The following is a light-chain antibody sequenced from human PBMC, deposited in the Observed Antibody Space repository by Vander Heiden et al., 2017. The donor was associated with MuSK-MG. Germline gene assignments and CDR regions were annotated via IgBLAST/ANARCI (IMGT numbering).Light chain of an antibody. V-gene: IGKV1-39*01. CDR3: QQSYRIPYT. Sequence: DIQMTQSPSSLSASVGDRVTITCRASQSISIYLNWYQQKPGKAPKLLISGASSLQSGVPSRFSGSGSGTDFSLSISSLQVEDFATYYCQQSYRIPYTFGQGTKLEIK. CDR1: QSISIY. J-gene: IGKJ2*01. CDR2: GAS.